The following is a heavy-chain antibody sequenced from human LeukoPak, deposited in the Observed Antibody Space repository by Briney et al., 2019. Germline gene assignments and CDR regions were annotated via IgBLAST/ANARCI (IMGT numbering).Heavy chain of an antibody. Sequence: PGRSLRLSCAASGFTFSSYAMHWVRQAPGKGLEWVAVISYDGSNKYYADSVKGRFTISRDNSKNTLYLQMNSLRAEDTAVYYCASPYYYDSSGYYPFDYWGQGTLVIVSS. CDR1: GFTFSSYA. D-gene: IGHD3-22*01. CDR3: ASPYYYDSSGYYPFDY. CDR2: ISYDGSNK. V-gene: IGHV3-30-3*01. J-gene: IGHJ4*02.